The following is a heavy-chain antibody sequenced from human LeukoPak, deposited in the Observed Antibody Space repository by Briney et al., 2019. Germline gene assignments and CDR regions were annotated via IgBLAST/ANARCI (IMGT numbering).Heavy chain of an antibody. Sequence: ASVKVSCKASGYTFTNNGINWVRQAPGQGLEWMGWISAYDGNTDFAQKFQGRVTMTTDTSTNTAYMELRSLTSDDTAVYYSARDRSGSGWLPHYWGQGTLVTVSS. CDR2: ISAYDGNT. CDR3: ARDRSGSGWLPHY. V-gene: IGHV1-18*01. D-gene: IGHD6-19*01. J-gene: IGHJ4*02. CDR1: GYTFTNNG.